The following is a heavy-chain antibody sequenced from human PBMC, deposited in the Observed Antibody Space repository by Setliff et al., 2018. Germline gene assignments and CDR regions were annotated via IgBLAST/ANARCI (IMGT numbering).Heavy chain of an antibody. D-gene: IGHD4-4*01. J-gene: IGHJ4*02. CDR1: GYTFTGYY. Sequence: GASVKVSCKASGYTFTGYYMHWVRQAPGQGLEWMGWINPNSGGTNYAQKFQGRVTMTWDTSITTAYMDLGRLMSHDTAVYFCARVSEQYLAFDYWGQGTLVTVSS. CDR3: ARVSEQYLAFDY. CDR2: INPNSGGT. V-gene: IGHV1-2*02.